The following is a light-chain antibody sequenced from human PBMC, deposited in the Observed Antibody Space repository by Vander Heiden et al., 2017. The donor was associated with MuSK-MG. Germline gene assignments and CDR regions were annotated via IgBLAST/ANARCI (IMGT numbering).Light chain of an antibody. CDR2: AAS. CDR3: QQYNSAPHT. CDR1: QGISNY. V-gene: IGKV1-27*01. Sequence: DIQMTKPQSSLSASVRDRVTHTCRASQGISNYLAWYQQKPGKVPKLLIYAASTLQSGVPSRFSGSGSGTDFTLTISSLQAEDVATYYCQQYNSAPHTFGQGTKVDIK. J-gene: IGKJ3*01.